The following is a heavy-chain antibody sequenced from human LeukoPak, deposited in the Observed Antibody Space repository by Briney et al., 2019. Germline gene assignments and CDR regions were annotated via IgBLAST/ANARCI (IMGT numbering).Heavy chain of an antibody. D-gene: IGHD3-9*01. CDR2: ISYDGSNK. Sequence: QAGGSLRLSCAASGFTFSSYAMHWVRQAPGKGLEWVAVISYDGSNKYYADSVKGRFTISRDNSKNTLYLQMNSLRAEDTAVYYCARALRYYDIRPGDAFDIWGQGTMVTVSS. CDR1: GFTFSSYA. V-gene: IGHV3-30-3*01. J-gene: IGHJ3*02. CDR3: ARALRYYDIRPGDAFDI.